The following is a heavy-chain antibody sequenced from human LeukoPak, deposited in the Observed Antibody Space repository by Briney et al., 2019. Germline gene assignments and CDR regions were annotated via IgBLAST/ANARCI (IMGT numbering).Heavy chain of an antibody. CDR2: ISSSGSTI. V-gene: IGHV3-48*03. Sequence: GGPLRLSCAASGFTFSNYEMNWVRQAPGKGLEGGSYISSSGSTIYYTYSVKGRFTVSRDNDKNSLYLQMNSLRAEDTAVYYCARDREPDAFDIWGQGKMVTVSS. J-gene: IGHJ3*02. CDR3: ARDREPDAFDI. CDR1: GFTFSNYE.